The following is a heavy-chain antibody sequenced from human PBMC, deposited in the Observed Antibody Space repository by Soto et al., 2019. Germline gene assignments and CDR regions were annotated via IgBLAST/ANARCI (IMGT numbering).Heavy chain of an antibody. Sequence: QITLKESGPTLVKPTQTLTLTCTFSGFSLKTSGVGMGWIRQPPGKALEWLALIYWDDDKRYSPSLKSRLTITKDTSKNQVVLTMTNMDPVDTGTYYCAHSSGYEFFDYWGQGTLVTVSS. CDR3: AHSSGYEFFDY. CDR2: IYWDDDK. V-gene: IGHV2-5*02. J-gene: IGHJ4*02. CDR1: GFSLKTSGVG. D-gene: IGHD5-12*01.